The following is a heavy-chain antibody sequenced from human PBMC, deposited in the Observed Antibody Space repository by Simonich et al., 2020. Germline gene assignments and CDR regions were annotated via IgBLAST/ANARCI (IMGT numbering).Heavy chain of an antibody. J-gene: IGHJ3*02. D-gene: IGHD4-4*01. V-gene: IGHV3-74*01. CDR1: GFTFSSYW. CDR3: ARDYSNYDAFDI. Sequence: EVQLVESGGGLVQPGGSLRLSCAASGFTFSSYWMHWVRQAPGKGLVWVSSINSDGSSTSYADSVKGRCTISRDNAKNTLYLQMNSLRAEDTAVYYCARDYSNYDAFDIWGQGTMVTVSS. CDR2: INSDGSST.